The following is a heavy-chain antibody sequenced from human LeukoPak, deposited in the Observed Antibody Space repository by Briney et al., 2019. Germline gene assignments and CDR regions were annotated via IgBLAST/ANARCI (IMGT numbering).Heavy chain of an antibody. Sequence: GGSLRLSCAASGFTFSSYAMTWVRQAPGKGLEWVSSISGGGGGTYYAESVRGRFTISRDNSKNTLFLQMNSLRAEDTAVYYCAKVDGGSYYSSDWGQRTLVTVSS. CDR2: ISGGGGGT. J-gene: IGHJ4*02. D-gene: IGHD1-26*01. V-gene: IGHV3-23*01. CDR3: AKVDGGSYYSSD. CDR1: GFTFSSYA.